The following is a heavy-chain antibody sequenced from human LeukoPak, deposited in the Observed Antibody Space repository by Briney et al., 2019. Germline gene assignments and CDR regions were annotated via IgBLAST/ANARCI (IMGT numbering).Heavy chain of an antibody. D-gene: IGHD1-14*01. Sequence: SETLSPTCTVSGASSNGYSWSWTRHPAGKGLEWIGRIYTSGNTDYNPSLKSRVTMSVDTSKNQFSLKLSSVTAADTAVYYCARVQNRGYYHMDVWGKGTTVTVSS. J-gene: IGHJ6*03. V-gene: IGHV4-4*07. CDR3: ARVQNRGYYHMDV. CDR1: GASSNGYS. CDR2: IYTSGNT.